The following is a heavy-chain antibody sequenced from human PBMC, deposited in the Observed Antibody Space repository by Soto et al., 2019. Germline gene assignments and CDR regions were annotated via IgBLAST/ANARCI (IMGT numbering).Heavy chain of an antibody. Sequence: GPSVKVSCKASGYMFTSYDINWVRQAAGQGLEWLGRMNPNNGKTNYAQKLQGRVTMTTDESTSTAYMELRSLRSDDTAVYYCARDWGRFEVRFLEWLPTTNYYGMDVWGQGTTVTVSS. CDR1: GYMFTSYD. CDR2: MNPNNGKT. CDR3: ARDWGRFEVRFLEWLPTTNYYGMDV. V-gene: IGHV1-18*01. D-gene: IGHD3-3*01. J-gene: IGHJ6*02.